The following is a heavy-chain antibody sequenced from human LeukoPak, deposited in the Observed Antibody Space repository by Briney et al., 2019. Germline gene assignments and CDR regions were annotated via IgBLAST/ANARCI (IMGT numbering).Heavy chain of an antibody. J-gene: IGHJ4*02. D-gene: IGHD3-22*01. Sequence: GGSLRLSCAASGFTFSSYAMSWVRQAPGKGLEWVSAISGGGGSTYYADSVKGRFTISRDNSKNTLYLQMNSLRAEDTAVYYCAKDAYYDSSGYYSSWRQGTLVSVSS. CDR1: GFTFSSYA. V-gene: IGHV3-23*01. CDR2: ISGGGGST. CDR3: AKDAYYDSSGYYSS.